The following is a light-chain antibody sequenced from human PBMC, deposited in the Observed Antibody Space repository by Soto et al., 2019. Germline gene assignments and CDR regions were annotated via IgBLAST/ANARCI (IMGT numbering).Light chain of an antibody. Sequence: VMRQSPANLSVSPEEGDTLSCRASLGIGDTLGWYQRKPGQTPKLLIHGTSTRATGVPTRISGSRSGAEFTLTINSLQSEHFAVYYCQPYNNWPLTFGGGTKVDIK. CDR2: GTS. CDR1: LGIGDT. V-gene: IGKV3-15*01. J-gene: IGKJ4*01. CDR3: QPYNNWPLT.